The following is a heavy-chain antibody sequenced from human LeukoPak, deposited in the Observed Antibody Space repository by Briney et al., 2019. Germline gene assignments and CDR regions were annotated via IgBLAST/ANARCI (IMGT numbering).Heavy chain of an antibody. CDR3: AKATWIQLWLAFYY. J-gene: IGHJ4*02. D-gene: IGHD5-18*01. Sequence: GGSLRLSCAASGFTFSSYGMHWVRQAPGKRLEWVAVISYDGSNKYYADSVKGRFTISRDNSKNTLYLQMNSLRAEDTAVYYCAKATWIQLWLAFYYWGQGTLVTVSS. CDR2: ISYDGSNK. CDR1: GFTFSSYG. V-gene: IGHV3-30*18.